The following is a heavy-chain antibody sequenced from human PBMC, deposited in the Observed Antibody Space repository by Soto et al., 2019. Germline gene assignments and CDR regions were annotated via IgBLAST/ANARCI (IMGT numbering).Heavy chain of an antibody. CDR3: VAGPDRAKSDY. J-gene: IGHJ4*01. CDR2: GLRPDYT. V-gene: IGHV4-59*01. CDR1: GGSINDYY. Sequence: SETLSLTCTVSGGSINDYYWSWTRQPPGKGLEWIAYGLRPDYTGYNPSLRNRVTISSDTSKNQFSLRLISVTAADTAVYYCVAGPDRAKSDYWGQGTLVTVSS.